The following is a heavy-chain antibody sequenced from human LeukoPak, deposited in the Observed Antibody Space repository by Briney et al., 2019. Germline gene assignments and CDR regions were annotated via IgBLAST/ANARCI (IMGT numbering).Heavy chain of an antibody. V-gene: IGHV3-30*03. Sequence: GGSLRLSCAASGFTFSGYDFHWVRQAPGKWRECVAVVSNDGSNKYYADSVKGRFTMSRDPSKNTLYLQMNSLGVEDTAVYYCARGYSGSWLRYFDYWGQGTLVTVSS. D-gene: IGHD6-13*01. J-gene: IGHJ4*02. CDR2: VSNDGSNK. CDR1: GFTFSGYD. CDR3: ARGYSGSWLRYFDY.